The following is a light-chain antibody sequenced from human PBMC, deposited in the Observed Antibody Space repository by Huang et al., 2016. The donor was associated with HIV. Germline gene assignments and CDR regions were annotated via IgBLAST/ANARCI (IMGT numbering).Light chain of an antibody. CDR2: GAS. Sequence: EIVMTQSPATLSVSPGERATLSCRASQSVSSNFAWYQQKPGQAPRRLIYGASTRATGIPARFSGSGSGTEFTLTISSLQSEDFAVYYCQQYNDWPPEGTFGQGTKVEIK. J-gene: IGKJ1*01. V-gene: IGKV3-15*01. CDR1: QSVSSN. CDR3: QQYNDWPPEGT.